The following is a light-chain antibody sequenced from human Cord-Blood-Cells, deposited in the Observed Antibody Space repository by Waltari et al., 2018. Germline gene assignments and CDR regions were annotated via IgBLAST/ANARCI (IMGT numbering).Light chain of an antibody. J-gene: IGKJ2*03. CDR1: QSVSSSY. CDR2: GAS. CDR3: QQYGSSHRS. Sequence: EIVLTQSPGTLSLSPGERATLSCRASQSVSSSYLAWYQQKPGQAPRLLIYGASSRATGIPDSFSGSGSGTDFTLTISRLEPEDFAVYYCQQYGSSHRSFGQGTKLEIK. V-gene: IGKV3-20*01.